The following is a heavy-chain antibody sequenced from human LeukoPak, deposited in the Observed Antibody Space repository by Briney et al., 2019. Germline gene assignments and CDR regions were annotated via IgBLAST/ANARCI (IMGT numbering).Heavy chain of an antibody. J-gene: IGHJ6*02. Sequence: GGSLRLSCAASGFTFSSYAMSWVRQAPGKGLEWVSAISGSGGSTYYADSVKGRFTISRDNSKNTLYLQMNSLRAEDTAVYYCAIPQQPYYYYGMDVWGQGTTVTVSS. CDR2: ISGSGGST. D-gene: IGHD6-13*01. V-gene: IGHV3-23*01. CDR1: GFTFSSYA. CDR3: AIPQQPYYYYGMDV.